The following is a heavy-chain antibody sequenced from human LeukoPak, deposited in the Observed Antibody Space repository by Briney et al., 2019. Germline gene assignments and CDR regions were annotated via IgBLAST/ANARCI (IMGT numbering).Heavy chain of an antibody. Sequence: SETLSLTCAVYGGSFSGYYWSWIRQPPGKGLEWIGEINHSGSTNYNPSLKSRVTISVDTSKNQFSLKLSSVTAADTAVYYCTGSSGYWYAFDIWGQGTMVTVSS. D-gene: IGHD3-22*01. CDR1: GGSFSGYY. CDR3: TGSSGYWYAFDI. V-gene: IGHV4-34*01. J-gene: IGHJ3*02. CDR2: INHSGST.